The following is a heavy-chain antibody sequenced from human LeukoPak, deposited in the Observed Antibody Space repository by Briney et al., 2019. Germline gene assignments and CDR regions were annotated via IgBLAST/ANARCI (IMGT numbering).Heavy chain of an antibody. D-gene: IGHD1-7*01. CDR3: VREWNYHAFEI. V-gene: IGHV4-38-2*02. CDR2: IFESGNT. CDR1: GYSISSGYY. J-gene: IGHJ3*02. Sequence: PSETLSLTCTVSGYSISSGYYWGWIRQPPGKGLEWIASIFESGNTYYSPSLKSRVAMSLDTSKNQFSLKLTSVTAADTAVYYCVREWNYHAFEIWGQGTMVTVSS.